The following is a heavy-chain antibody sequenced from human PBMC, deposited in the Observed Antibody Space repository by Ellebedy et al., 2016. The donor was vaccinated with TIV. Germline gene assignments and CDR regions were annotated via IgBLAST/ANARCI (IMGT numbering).Heavy chain of an antibody. D-gene: IGHD4-23*01. CDR2: VSSTSSYT. CDR1: GFTFRSYA. V-gene: IGHV3-21*04. CDR3: ARGGNHFFGH. Sequence: GESLKISCAASGFTFRSYAMNWVRQAPGKGLEWVSYVSSTSSYTYYADSVQGRFTISRDNAKSSLYLQMSNLGAEDTAVYYCARGGNHFFGHWGQGKLVTVSS. J-gene: IGHJ4*02.